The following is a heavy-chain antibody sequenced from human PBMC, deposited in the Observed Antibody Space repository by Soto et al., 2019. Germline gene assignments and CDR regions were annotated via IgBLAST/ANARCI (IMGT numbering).Heavy chain of an antibody. V-gene: IGHV3-30-3*01. CDR2: IAYDGINT. CDR3: VRGGWSSSGGIAAS. D-gene: IGHD6-13*01. CDR1: GFNFGTYA. J-gene: IGHJ5*02. Sequence: PGGSLRLSCGASGFNFGTYAIRWVRQAPGKGLQWVALIAYDGINTYYADSVKGRFTISRDNAENSLSLQMNSLRAEDTAVYYCVRGGWSSSGGIAASWGQATLVTVSS.